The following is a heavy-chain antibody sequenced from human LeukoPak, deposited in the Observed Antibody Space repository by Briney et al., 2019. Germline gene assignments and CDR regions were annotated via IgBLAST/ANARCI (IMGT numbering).Heavy chain of an antibody. D-gene: IGHD4-23*01. Sequence: ASVKVSCKASGYTFTSYCMHWVRQAPGQGLEWKGIINLNGGSTSYAQKFQGKVTMTRDTSTSTDSMELGSLRSEGTAVYYCARDYGGKLGGAFDIWGQGAMVTVSS. V-gene: IGHV1-46*03. CDR2: INLNGGST. CDR1: GYTFTSYC. CDR3: ARDYGGKLGGAFDI. J-gene: IGHJ3*02.